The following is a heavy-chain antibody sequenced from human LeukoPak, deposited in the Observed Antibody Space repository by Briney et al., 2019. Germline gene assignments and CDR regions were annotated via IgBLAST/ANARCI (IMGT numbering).Heavy chain of an antibody. D-gene: IGHD5-12*01. J-gene: IGHJ4*02. CDR1: GFTFNTFA. V-gene: IGHV3-21*01. CDR2: IGSSSAYI. CDR3: ARTYSGYDNGIDY. Sequence: GGSLRLSCAASGFTFNTFAMNWVRQAPGKGLAWVSCIGSSSAYIYYADSVKGRFTISRDNAKKSLYLQMNSLRAEDTAVYYCARTYSGYDNGIDYWGQGTLVTVSS.